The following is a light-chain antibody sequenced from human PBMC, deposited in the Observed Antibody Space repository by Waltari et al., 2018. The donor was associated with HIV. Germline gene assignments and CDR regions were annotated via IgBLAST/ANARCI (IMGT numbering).Light chain of an antibody. J-gene: IGKJ4*01. Sequence: EIVLTQSPATLAVSPGEGATLSCRASQSFSVYLAWYQQKPGQIPRLLIYDASTRATGIPPRCSGSGSGTDFTLNISSLQSEDFAVYYCQQYKNWPPLSFGGGTKVEIK. CDR1: QSFSVY. CDR3: QQYKNWPPLS. CDR2: DAS. V-gene: IGKV3-15*01.